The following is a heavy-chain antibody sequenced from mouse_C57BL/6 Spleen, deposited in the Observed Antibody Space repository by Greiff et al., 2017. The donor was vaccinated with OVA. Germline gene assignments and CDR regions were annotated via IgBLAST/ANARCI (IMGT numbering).Heavy chain of an antibody. J-gene: IGHJ3*01. CDR3: ARASSSWDWFAY. D-gene: IGHD4-1*01. CDR1: GYTFTDYN. CDR2: INPNNGGT. V-gene: IGHV1-18*01. Sequence: VQLQQSGPELVKPGASVKIPCKASGYTFTDYNMDWVKQSHGKSLEWIGDINPNNGGTIYNQKFMGKATLTVDKSSSTAYMELRSLTSEDTAVYYCARASSSWDWFAYWGQGTLVTVSA.